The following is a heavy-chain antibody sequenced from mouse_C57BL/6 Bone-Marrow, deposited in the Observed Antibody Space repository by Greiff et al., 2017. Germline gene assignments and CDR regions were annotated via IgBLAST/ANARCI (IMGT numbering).Heavy chain of an antibody. CDR3: ARGFITTVVRYFDV. V-gene: IGHV1-82*01. J-gene: IGHJ1*03. Sequence: VQRVESGPELVKPGASVKISCKASGYAFSSSWMNWVKQRPGKGLEWIGRIYPGDGDTNYNGKFKGKATLTADKSSSTAYMQLSSLPSEDSAVYFCARGFITTVVRYFDVGGTGTTVTVSS. D-gene: IGHD1-1*01. CDR1: GYAFSSSW. CDR2: IYPGDGDT.